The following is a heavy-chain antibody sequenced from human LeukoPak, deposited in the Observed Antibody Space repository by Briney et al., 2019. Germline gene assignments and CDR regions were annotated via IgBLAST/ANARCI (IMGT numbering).Heavy chain of an antibody. V-gene: IGHV4-39*01. CDR1: GGSISSSGYF. CDR2: IYNGGTT. CDR3: ARGPHGRRVDF. Sequence: SETLSLTCTVSGGSISSSGYFWGWIRLPPGKGLEWIGTIYNGGTTYNNPSLRSRVTISVDTSKNQLSLKLNSVTAADTAVYYCARGPHGRRVDFWGQGTLVTVSS. J-gene: IGHJ4*02. D-gene: IGHD1-26*01.